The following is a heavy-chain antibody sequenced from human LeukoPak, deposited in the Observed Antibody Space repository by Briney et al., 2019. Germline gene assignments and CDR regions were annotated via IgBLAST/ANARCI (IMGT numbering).Heavy chain of an antibody. D-gene: IGHD3-10*01. J-gene: IGHJ6*03. CDR2: INSDGSST. Sequence: PGGSLRLSCTASGFTFSSYWMHWVRQAPGKGLVWVSRINSDGSSTSYADSVKGRFTISRDNAKNTLYLQMNSLRAEDTAVYYCAREEIWFGELLEWSYYMDVWGKGTTVTISS. CDR3: AREEIWFGELLEWSYYMDV. V-gene: IGHV3-74*01. CDR1: GFTFSSYW.